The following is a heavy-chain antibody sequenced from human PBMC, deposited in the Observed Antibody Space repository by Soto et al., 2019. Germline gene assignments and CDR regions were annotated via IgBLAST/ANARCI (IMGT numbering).Heavy chain of an antibody. CDR2: MSYDGDRQ. CDR3: AREEYSTHYFDF. Sequence: QPGGSLRLSCAASGFTFSNSPIHWVRQAPGKGLEWVSVMSYDGDRQYYADSVKGRFTISRDSSKSTLYLQMNNVRVEDTALYYCAREEYSTHYFDFWGHGALVTVSS. CDR1: GFTFSNSP. D-gene: IGHD5-18*01. J-gene: IGHJ4*01. V-gene: IGHV3-30-3*01.